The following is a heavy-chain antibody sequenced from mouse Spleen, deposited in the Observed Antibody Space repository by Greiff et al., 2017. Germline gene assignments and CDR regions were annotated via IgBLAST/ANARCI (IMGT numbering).Heavy chain of an antibody. CDR2: ISYSGST. D-gene: IGHD1-1*01. CDR3: AGEDYYGSSPFAY. J-gene: IGHJ3*01. Sequence: EVQLQQSGPGMVKPSQSLSLTCTVTGYSITSGYDWHWIRHFPGNKLEWMGYISYSGSTNYNPSLKSRISITHDTSKNHFFLKLNSVTTEDTATYYCAGEDYYGSSPFAYWGQGTLVTVSA. CDR1: GYSITSGYD. V-gene: IGHV3-1*01.